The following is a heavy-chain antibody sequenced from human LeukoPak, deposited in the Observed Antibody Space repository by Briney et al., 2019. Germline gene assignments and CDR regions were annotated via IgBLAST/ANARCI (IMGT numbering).Heavy chain of an antibody. CDR1: GGSISSGGYY. V-gene: IGHV4-31*03. CDR3: ASGLFGEYGVWFDP. J-gene: IGHJ5*02. D-gene: IGHD4-17*01. Sequence: SETLSLTCTVSGGSISSGGYYCSWIRQHPEKGLEWIGYIYYSGSTYYNPSLKSGVTISVDTSKNQFSLKVSSVTAADTAVYYCASGLFGEYGVWFDPWGQGTLVTVSS. CDR2: IYYSGST.